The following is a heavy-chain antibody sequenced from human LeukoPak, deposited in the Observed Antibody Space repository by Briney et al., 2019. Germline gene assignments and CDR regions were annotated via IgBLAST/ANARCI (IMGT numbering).Heavy chain of an antibody. J-gene: IGHJ5*02. Sequence: GGSLRLSCAASGFTFSDYYMSWIRQAPGKGLEWVSYISSSGSTIYYADSVKGRFTISRDNAKKSLCLQMNSLRAEDTAVYYCGRSQNYNDSSGYSSWGQGTLVTVSS. CDR3: GRSQNYNDSSGYSS. D-gene: IGHD3-22*01. V-gene: IGHV3-11*04. CDR1: GFTFSDYY. CDR2: ISSSGSTI.